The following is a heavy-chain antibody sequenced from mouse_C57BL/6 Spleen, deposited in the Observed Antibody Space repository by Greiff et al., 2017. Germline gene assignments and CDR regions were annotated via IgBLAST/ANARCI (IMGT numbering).Heavy chain of an antibody. CDR2: INPSTGGT. CDR1: GYSFTGYY. CDR3: ASPYYYGSRWYFDV. J-gene: IGHJ1*03. D-gene: IGHD1-1*01. Sequence: EVQLQQSGPELVKPGASVKISCKASGYSFTGYYMNWVKQSPEKSLEWIGEINPSTGGTTYNQKFKAKATLTVDKSSSTAYIQLKSLTSEDSAVYYCASPYYYGSRWYFDVWGTGTTVTVSS. V-gene: IGHV1-42*01.